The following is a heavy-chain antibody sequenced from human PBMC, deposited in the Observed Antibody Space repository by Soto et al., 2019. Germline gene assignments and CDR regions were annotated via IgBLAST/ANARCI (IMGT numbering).Heavy chain of an antibody. J-gene: IGHJ4*02. V-gene: IGHV4-4*07. CDR1: GASISDYY. Sequence: QVQLQESGPGLVKPSETLSLTCTVSGASISDYYWSWIRQPAGKGLECIGRIYASGNTNYNPSLKSRVTMSVDTSKTQFALTLNSVTAADTAVYYCARESRSALGTVEHWGRGTLVTVSS. D-gene: IGHD6-13*01. CDR3: ARESRSALGTVEH. CDR2: IYASGNT.